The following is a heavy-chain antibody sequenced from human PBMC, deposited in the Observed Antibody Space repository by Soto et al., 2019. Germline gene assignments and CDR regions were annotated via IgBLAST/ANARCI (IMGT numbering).Heavy chain of an antibody. CDR1: GGSFSGHY. V-gene: IGHV4-34*01. CDR2: INHSGST. Sequence: QVQLQQWGAGLLKPSEPLSLTCAVYGGSFSGHYWTWFRQPPGKGREWIGEINHSGSTNSNPSLKSRVTISVDTSKNQFSLKLSSVTAADTAVYYCARGFQRDAPDKFYLDSWGQGTLVSVSS. J-gene: IGHJ4*02. CDR3: ARGFQRDAPDKFYLDS.